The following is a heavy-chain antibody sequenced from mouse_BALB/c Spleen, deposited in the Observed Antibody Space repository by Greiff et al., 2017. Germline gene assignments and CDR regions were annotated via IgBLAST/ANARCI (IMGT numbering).Heavy chain of an antibody. CDR2: INPSNGGT. V-gene: IGHV1S81*02. CDR1: GYTFTSYY. D-gene: IGHD2-14*01. J-gene: IGHJ4*01. Sequence: QVQLQQPGAELVKPGASVKLSCKASGYTFTSYYMYWVKQRPGQGLEWIGGINPSNGGTNFNEKFKSKATLTVDKSSSTAYMQISSLTSEDSAVYYCTRRDYRYGDMDYWGQGNSVTVSS. CDR3: TRRDYRYGDMDY.